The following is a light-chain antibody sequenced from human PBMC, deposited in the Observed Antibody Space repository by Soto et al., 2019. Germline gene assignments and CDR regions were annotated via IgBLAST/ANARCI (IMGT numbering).Light chain of an antibody. V-gene: IGLV1-40*01. J-gene: IGLJ3*02. Sequence: QSVLTQPPSVSGAPGQRVTISCTGSSSNIGAGYDVHWYQQLPGTAPKLLIYGNSNRPSGGPDRFSGSKSGTSASLAITGLQAEDEADYYCQSYDSSLSALFGGGTKLTVL. CDR1: SSNIGAGYD. CDR3: QSYDSSLSAL. CDR2: GNS.